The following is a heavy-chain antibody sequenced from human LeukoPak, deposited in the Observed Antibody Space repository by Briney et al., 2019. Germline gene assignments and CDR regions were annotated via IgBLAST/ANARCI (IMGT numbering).Heavy chain of an antibody. V-gene: IGHV3-23*01. D-gene: IGHD6-13*01. CDR1: GFTFSSYA. CDR2: ISGSGGST. J-gene: IGHJ4*02. CDR3: AKVRAPYSSSWYYY. Sequence: GGSLGLSCAASGFTFSSYAMSWVRQAPGKGLEWVSAISGSGGSTYYADSVKGRFTISRDNSKNTLYLQMNSLRAEDTAVYHCAKVRAPYSSSWYYYWGQGTLVTVSS.